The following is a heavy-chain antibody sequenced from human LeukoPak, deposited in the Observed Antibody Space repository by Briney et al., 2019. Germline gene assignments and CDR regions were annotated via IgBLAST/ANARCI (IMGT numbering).Heavy chain of an antibody. CDR2: INPNSGGT. D-gene: IGHD3-9*01. CDR1: GYTFTGYY. Sequence: ASVKVSCKASGYTFTGYYMHWVRQAPGQGLEWMGRINPNSGGTNYAQKFQGRVTMTRDTSISTAYMELSGLRSDDTAVYYCARMLSGYDILTGWRHFDYWGQGTLVTVSS. CDR3: ARMLSGYDILTGWRHFDY. V-gene: IGHV1-2*06. J-gene: IGHJ4*02.